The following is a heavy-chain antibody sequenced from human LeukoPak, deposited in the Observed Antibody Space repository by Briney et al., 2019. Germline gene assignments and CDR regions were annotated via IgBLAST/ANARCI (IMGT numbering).Heavy chain of an antibody. CDR2: ISAYNGNT. D-gene: IGHD2-8*01. J-gene: IGHJ4*02. CDR1: GYTFTSYG. Sequence: ASVKVSCKASGYTFTSYGISWVRKAPGQGHEWMGWISAYNGNTNYAQKPQGRVTMTTDTSTSTAYMELRSLRSDDTAVYYCARHRGPYCTHGVCYTDYWGQGTLVTVSS. CDR3: ARHRGPYCTHGVCYTDY. V-gene: IGHV1-18*01.